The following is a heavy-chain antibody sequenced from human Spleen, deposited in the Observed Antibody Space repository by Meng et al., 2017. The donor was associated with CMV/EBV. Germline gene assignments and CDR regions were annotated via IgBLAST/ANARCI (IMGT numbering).Heavy chain of an antibody. J-gene: IGHJ5*02. CDR3: ARVRGFNWFDP. CDR2: MYYSEST. V-gene: IGHV4-39*07. CDR1: CGSISSSGYY. Sequence: CTVSCGSISSSGYYWDWIRQPPGKGLEWVGSMYYSESTYSNPSLKSRVTISVDTSKNQFSLQLSSVTAADTAVYYCARVRGFNWFDPWGQGTLVTVSS.